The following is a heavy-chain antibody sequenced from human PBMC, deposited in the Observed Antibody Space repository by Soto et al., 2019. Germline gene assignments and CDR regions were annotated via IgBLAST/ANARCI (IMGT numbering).Heavy chain of an antibody. D-gene: IGHD1-20*01. CDR2: INPSGGIT. Sequence: GASVKVSCKASGCTFSSYTISWVRQAPGQGLEWMGRINPSGGITHYAQKFQGRVTMTGDTSTSTVYMELSSLRSEDTAVYYCAANNRYYYMDVWGKGTTVTVSS. J-gene: IGHJ6*03. CDR1: GCTFSSYT. V-gene: IGHV1-46*03. CDR3: AANNRYYYMDV.